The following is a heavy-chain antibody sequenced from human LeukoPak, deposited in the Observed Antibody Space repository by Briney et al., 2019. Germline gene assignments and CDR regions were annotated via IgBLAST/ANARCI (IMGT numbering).Heavy chain of an antibody. CDR3: ARTRGSCSYAFDI. D-gene: IGHD3-22*01. Sequence: GGSLVISGKGSGSRFTSYWIGWVRPMPGKGLGGIGIIYPGDSDTRYSPSFQGQVTISADKSISTAYLQWSSLKASDTAMYYCARTRGSCSYAFDIWGQGTMVTVSS. V-gene: IGHV5-51*01. CDR2: IYPGDSDT. CDR1: GSRFTSYW. J-gene: IGHJ3*02.